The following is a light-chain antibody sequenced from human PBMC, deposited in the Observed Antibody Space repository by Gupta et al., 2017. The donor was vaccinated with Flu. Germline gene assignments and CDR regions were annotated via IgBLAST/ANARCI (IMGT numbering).Light chain of an antibody. V-gene: IGLV3-1*01. Sequence: GQTASMTCSGDKLGDKYVCWYQQKPGQSPVLVIYQDGKRPSGIPERFSGSNSGNTATLTIGGTQAMDEADYYCQTWDSGTSTYVFGSGTKVTVL. CDR1: KLGDKY. J-gene: IGLJ1*01. CDR2: QDG. CDR3: QTWDSGTSTYV.